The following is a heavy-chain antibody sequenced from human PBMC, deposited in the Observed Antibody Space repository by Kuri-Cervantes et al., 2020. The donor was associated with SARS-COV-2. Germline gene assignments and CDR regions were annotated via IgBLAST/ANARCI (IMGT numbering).Heavy chain of an antibody. D-gene: IGHD5-12*01. CDR3: ARETSGYEYYFDY. CDR2: IRYDGSNK. J-gene: IGHJ4*02. V-gene: IGHV3-30*02. CDR1: GFTFSSYG. Sequence: LSLTCAASGFTFSSYGMHWVRQAPGKGLEWVAFIRYDGSNKYYVDSVKGRFTISRDNAKNSLYLQMNSLRAEDTAVYYCARETSGYEYYFDYWGQGTLVTVSS.